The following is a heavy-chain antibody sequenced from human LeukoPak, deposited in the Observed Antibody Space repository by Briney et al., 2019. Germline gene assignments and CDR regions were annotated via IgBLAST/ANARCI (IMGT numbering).Heavy chain of an antibody. V-gene: IGHV3-48*01. CDR3: ARDLYDFWKGYGMDV. Sequence: GRSLRLSCAASGFTFSSYSMNWVRQAPGKGLEWVSYISSSSSTIYYADSVKGRFTISRDNAKNSLYLQMNSLRAEDTAVYYCARDLYDFWKGYGMDVWGQGTTVTVSS. D-gene: IGHD3-3*01. CDR1: GFTFSSYS. CDR2: ISSSSSTI. J-gene: IGHJ6*02.